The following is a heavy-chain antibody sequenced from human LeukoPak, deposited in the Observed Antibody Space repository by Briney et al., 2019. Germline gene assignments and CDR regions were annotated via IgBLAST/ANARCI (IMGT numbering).Heavy chain of an antibody. CDR1: GYTFTAYH. CDR2: INTNNGGT. CDR3: ARDYYDSSGHRFDY. V-gene: IGHV1-2*02. J-gene: IGHJ4*02. Sequence: GASVKVSCKASGYTFTAYHIHWVRQAPGQGLEWMGWINTNNGGTNYAQKFQGSVTMTRDTSISTAYMELSMLRSDDTAMYYCARDYYDSSGHRFDYWGQGTLVTVSS. D-gene: IGHD3-22*01.